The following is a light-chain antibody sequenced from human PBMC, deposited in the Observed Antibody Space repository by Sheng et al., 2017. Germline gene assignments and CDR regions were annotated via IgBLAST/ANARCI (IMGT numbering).Light chain of an antibody. V-gene: IGKV3-15*01. CDR3: QQYKNWPT. CDR2: DSS. J-gene: IGKJ3*01. CDR1: QSVNAN. Sequence: IVLTQSPATLSVSPGERATLSCRASQSVNANLAWYQQKPGQAPRLLIYDSSTRATGIPARFSGSGYELEFTLTISNLQSEDYAIYYCQQYKNWPTFGPWDQSGYQT.